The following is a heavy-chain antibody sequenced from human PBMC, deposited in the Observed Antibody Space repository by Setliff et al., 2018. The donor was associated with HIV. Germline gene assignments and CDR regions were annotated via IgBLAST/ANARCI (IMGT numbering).Heavy chain of an antibody. CDR1: GGSFSGYY. D-gene: IGHD3-3*01. V-gene: IGHV4-34*01. CDR2: INHSGST. CDR3: ARLRVVTIFGVAHQAPGYMDV. J-gene: IGHJ6*03. Sequence: SETLSLTCAVYGGSFSGYYWSWIRKSPGKGLEWIGEINHSGSTLYKPSLKSRVTMPVATSKNQFSLKLTSVTAADTAVYYCARLRVVTIFGVAHQAPGYMDVWGKGTTVTVSS.